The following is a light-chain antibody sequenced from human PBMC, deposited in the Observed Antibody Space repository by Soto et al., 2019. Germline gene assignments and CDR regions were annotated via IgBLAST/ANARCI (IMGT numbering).Light chain of an antibody. CDR2: GNN. V-gene: IGLV1-47*01. Sequence: QSVLTQPPSASGTPGQRVTISCSGSSSNIGSNYVYWYQQLPGTAPKLLIYGNNQRPSGVPDRFSGSESGTSASLAISGLRSEDEADYYCAAWDDSLSGGVFGSGTELTVL. J-gene: IGLJ1*01. CDR1: SSNIGSNY. CDR3: AAWDDSLSGGV.